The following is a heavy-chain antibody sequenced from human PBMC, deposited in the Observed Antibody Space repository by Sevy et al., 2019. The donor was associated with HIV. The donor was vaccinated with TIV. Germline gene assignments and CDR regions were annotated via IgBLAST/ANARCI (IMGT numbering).Heavy chain of an antibody. CDR3: ARGLYSSSLSYYYFYYMDV. CDR2: IYYSGST. V-gene: IGHV4-59*01. J-gene: IGHJ6*03. Sequence: SETLSLTCTVSGGSISSYYWSWIRQPPGKGLEWIGYIYYSGSTNYNPSLKSRVTISVDTSKNQFSLKLSSVTAADTAVYYCARGLYSSSLSYYYFYYMDVWGKGTTVTVS. D-gene: IGHD6-6*01. CDR1: GGSISSYY.